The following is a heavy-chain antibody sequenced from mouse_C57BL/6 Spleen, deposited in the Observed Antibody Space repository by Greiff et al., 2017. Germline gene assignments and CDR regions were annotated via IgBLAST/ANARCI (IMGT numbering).Heavy chain of an antibody. J-gene: IGHJ2*01. CDR3: AMVLTSVVLDY. Sequence: VKLQQPGAELVKPGASVKMSCKASGYTFTSYWITWVKQRPGQGLEWIGDIYPGSGSTNYNEKFKSKATLTVDTSSSTAYMQLSILTSEDSAVYYCAMVLTSVVLDYWGQVITLTVSS. D-gene: IGHD1-1*01. CDR1: GYTFTSYW. CDR2: IYPGSGST. V-gene: IGHV1-55*01.